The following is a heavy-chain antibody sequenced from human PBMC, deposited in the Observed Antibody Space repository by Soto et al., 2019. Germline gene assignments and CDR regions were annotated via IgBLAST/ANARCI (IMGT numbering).Heavy chain of an antibody. CDR3: ATGGQNDGYNFYHGMDV. J-gene: IGHJ6*02. V-gene: IGHV1-69*01. CDR2: VIPLFDTA. D-gene: IGHD2-15*01. Sequence: QVQVVQSGAEVKKPGSSVKVSCKVSGGIFTNNAISWVRQAPGQGLEWLGGVIPLFDTAYYAQIFRGRLKTSADGATTTAYMEVSGLTSADTAVYFCATGGQNDGYNFYHGMDVWGQGTTVTVS. CDR1: GGIFTNNA.